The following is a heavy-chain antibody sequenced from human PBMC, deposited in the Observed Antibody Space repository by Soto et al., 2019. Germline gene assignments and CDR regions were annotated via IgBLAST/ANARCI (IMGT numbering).Heavy chain of an antibody. CDR1: GYTFTSYG. Sequence: ASVKVSCKASGYTFTSYGISWVRQAPGQGLEWMGWISAYNGNTNYAQKLQGRVTMTTDTSTSTAYMELRSLRSDDTAVYYCARDSQLRPMNRFDPWGQGTLVTVSS. D-gene: IGHD2-2*01. CDR2: ISAYNGNT. CDR3: ARDSQLRPMNRFDP. V-gene: IGHV1-18*01. J-gene: IGHJ5*02.